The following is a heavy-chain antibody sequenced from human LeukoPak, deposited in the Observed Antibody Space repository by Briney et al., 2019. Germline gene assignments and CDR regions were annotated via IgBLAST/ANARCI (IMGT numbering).Heavy chain of an antibody. CDR2: ISSSGSTI. CDR3: ARGEEAVAVYFDY. J-gene: IGHJ4*02. V-gene: IGHV3-48*03. D-gene: IGHD6-19*01. CDR1: GFNFNSYE. Sequence: HSGGSLRLSCAASGFNFNSYEMNWVRQAPGKGLEWVSYISSSGSTIYYADSVKGRFTISRDNAKNSLYLQMNSLRAEDTAVYYCARGEEAVAVYFDYWGQGTLVTVSS.